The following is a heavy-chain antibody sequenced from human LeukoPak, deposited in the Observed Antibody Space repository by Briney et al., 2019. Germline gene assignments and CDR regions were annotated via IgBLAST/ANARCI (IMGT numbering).Heavy chain of an antibody. CDR2: IKQDGSEK. CDR3: AKDLGRYCSSGSCYPVDY. CDR1: GFTFSSYW. Sequence: GGSLRLSCAASGFTFSSYWMSWVRQAPGKGLEWVANIKQDGSEKNYVDSVKGRFTISRDNAKNSLYLQMNSLRADDTAVYYCAKDLGRYCSSGSCYPVDYWGQGTLVTVSS. D-gene: IGHD2-15*01. J-gene: IGHJ4*02. V-gene: IGHV3-7*03.